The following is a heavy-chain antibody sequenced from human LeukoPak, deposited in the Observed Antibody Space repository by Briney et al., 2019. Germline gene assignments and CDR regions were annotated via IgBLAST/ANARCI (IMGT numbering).Heavy chain of an antibody. V-gene: IGHV1-46*01. CDR3: ASRRKQDYLWYY. CDR2: INPSGGST. Sequence: GASVKVSCKASGYTFTSYYMHWVRQAPGQGLEWMGIINPSGGSTSYAQKFQGRVTITADKSTSTAYMELSSLRSEDTAVYYCASRRKQDYLWYYWGQGTLVTVSS. J-gene: IGHJ4*02. CDR1: GYTFTSYY. D-gene: IGHD3-10*01.